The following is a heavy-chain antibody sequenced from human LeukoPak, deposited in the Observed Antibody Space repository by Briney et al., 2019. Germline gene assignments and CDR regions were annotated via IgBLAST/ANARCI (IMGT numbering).Heavy chain of an antibody. CDR3: ARIPIYGILRYFDY. J-gene: IGHJ4*02. Sequence: SGTLSLTCAVSGGSISSSNWWSWVRQPPGKGLEWIGEIYHSGSTYYNPSLKSRVTISVDTSKNQFSLKLSSVTAADTAVYYCARIPIYGILRYFDYWGQGTLVTVSS. CDR1: GGSISSSNW. V-gene: IGHV4-4*02. D-gene: IGHD3-9*01. CDR2: IYHSGST.